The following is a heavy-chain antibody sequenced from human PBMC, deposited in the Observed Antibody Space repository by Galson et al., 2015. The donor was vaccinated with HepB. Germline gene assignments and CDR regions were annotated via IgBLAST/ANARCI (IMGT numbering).Heavy chain of an antibody. CDR1: GYTFTSYD. CDR2: MNPNSGNT. V-gene: IGHV1-8*01. CDR3: ARVPGPALNHYYYYYYMDV. J-gene: IGHJ6*03. D-gene: IGHD1-14*01. Sequence: SVKASCKASGYTFTSYDINWVRQATGQGLEWMGWMNPNSGNTGYAQKFQGRVTMTRNTSISTAYMELSSLRSEDTAVYYCARVPGPALNHYYYYYYMDVWGKGTTVTVSS.